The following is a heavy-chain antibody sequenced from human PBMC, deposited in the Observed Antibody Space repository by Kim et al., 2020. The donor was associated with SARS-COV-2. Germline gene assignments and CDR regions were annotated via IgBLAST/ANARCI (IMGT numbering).Heavy chain of an antibody. CDR3: ARESYSSSWTDY. Sequence: YYADSVKCRFTISRDNAKNSLYLQMNRLRAEDTAVYYCARESYSSSWTDYWGRGTLVTVSS. J-gene: IGHJ4*02. V-gene: IGHV3-21*01. D-gene: IGHD6-13*01.